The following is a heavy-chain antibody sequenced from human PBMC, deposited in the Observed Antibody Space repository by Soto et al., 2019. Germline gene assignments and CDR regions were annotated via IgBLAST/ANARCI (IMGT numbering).Heavy chain of an antibody. CDR1: GYTFTSYG. V-gene: IGHV1-18*04. CDR3: ARDRSSSWYTFYGMDG. D-gene: IGHD6-13*01. CDR2: ISAYNGNT. J-gene: IGHJ6*02. Sequence: GASVKVSCKASGYTFTSYGISWVRQAPGQGLEWMGWISAYNGNTNYAQKLQGRVTMTTDTSTSTAYMELRSLRSDDTAVYYCARDRSSSWYTFYGMDGWSQGTKVTVSS.